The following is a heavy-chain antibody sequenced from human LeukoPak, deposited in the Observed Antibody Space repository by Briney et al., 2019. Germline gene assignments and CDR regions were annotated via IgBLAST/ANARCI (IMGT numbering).Heavy chain of an antibody. Sequence: PRGSLRLSCAASGFTFSSYAMSWVRQAPGKGLEWVSAISGSGGSTYYADSVKGRFTISRDNSKNTLYLQMNSLRAEDTAVYYCAKDFLPYYYDSSGSFDYWGQGTLVTVSS. CDR1: GFTFSSYA. D-gene: IGHD3-22*01. CDR3: AKDFLPYYYDSSGSFDY. V-gene: IGHV3-23*01. J-gene: IGHJ4*02. CDR2: ISGSGGST.